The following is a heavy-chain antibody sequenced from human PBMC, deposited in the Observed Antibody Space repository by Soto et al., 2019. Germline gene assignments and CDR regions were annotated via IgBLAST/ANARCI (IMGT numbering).Heavy chain of an antibody. CDR2: ISVSGDYT. J-gene: IGHJ4*02. D-gene: IGHD2-15*01. V-gene: IGHV3-23*01. CDR3: ATRHLSFCSGGTCNPFDF. Sequence: GGSLRLSCAASGFTFSTYAMNWVRQAPGKGLEWVSAISVSGDYTYYADSVKGRFTISRDNSKNTQYLQMNSLRADDTAMYYCATRHLSFCSGGTCNPFDFWGQGARVTVSS. CDR1: GFTFSTYA.